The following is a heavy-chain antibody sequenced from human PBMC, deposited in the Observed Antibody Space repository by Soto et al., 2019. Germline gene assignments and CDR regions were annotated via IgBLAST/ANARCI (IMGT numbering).Heavy chain of an antibody. D-gene: IGHD2-21*02. J-gene: IGHJ6*02. CDR1: GGSISSSSYY. Sequence: SETLSLTCTVSGGSISSSSYYWGWIRQPPGKGLEWIGSIYYSGSTYYNPSLKSRVTISVDTSKNQFSLKLNSVAAADTAVYYCARDLWGYCGTDCYPLDVWGQGTTVTVSS. V-gene: IGHV4-39*07. CDR2: IYYSGST. CDR3: ARDLWGYCGTDCYPLDV.